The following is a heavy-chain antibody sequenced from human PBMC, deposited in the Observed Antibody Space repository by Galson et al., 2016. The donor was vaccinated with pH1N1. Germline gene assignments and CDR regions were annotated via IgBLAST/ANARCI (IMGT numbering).Heavy chain of an antibody. J-gene: IGHJ4*02. D-gene: IGHD3-22*01. Sequence: SVKVSCKASGYTFTTQYVNWVRQAPGQGLEWLGVIDPSGGSTTYAQKFLGRVTVTVDTSTSTVYMELSSLRSDDTAMYYCARGGYWVYWGQGTLVTVSS. CDR2: IDPSGGST. CDR1: GYTFTTQY. V-gene: IGHV1-46*01. CDR3: ARGGYWVY.